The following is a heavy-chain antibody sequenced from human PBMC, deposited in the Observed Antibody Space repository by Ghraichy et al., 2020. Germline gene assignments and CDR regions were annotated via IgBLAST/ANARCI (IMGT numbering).Heavy chain of an antibody. D-gene: IGHD3-16*01. CDR1: GGSLTDYY. CDR2: VSPGGSP. J-gene: IGHJ5*02. V-gene: IGHV4-34*01. CDR3: ARNGGSLFFGGLSPRTRNWFDP. Sequence: SETLSLTCVVSGGSLTDYYWSWIRQSPGKGLEWIGEVSPGGSPTYNPSLESQLTISLDTSKNLLSLSLRSLTAADTATYYCARNGGSLFFGGLSPRTRNWFDPWGQGVLVTVSS.